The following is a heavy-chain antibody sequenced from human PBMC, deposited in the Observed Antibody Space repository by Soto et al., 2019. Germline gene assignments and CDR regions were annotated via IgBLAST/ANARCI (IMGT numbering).Heavy chain of an antibody. CDR1: RYTLTELS. CDR3: AKSSGPNVIDY. V-gene: IGHV1-24*01. J-gene: IGHJ4*02. Sequence: ASVKVSCTVSRYTLTELSMHRVRQAPGKGLEWMGGFDPEDGETIYAQKFQGRVTMTEDTSTDTAYMQLSSLRSEDTAVYYCAKSSGPNVIDYWGQGTLVTVSS. CDR2: FDPEDGET. D-gene: IGHD3-10*01.